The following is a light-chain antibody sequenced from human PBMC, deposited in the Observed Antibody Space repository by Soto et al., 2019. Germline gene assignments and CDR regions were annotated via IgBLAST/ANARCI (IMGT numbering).Light chain of an antibody. CDR1: QGIAPY. CDR3: QKHNSAPLT. J-gene: IGKJ4*01. Sequence: DVQMTQSPSSLSAFVGDRVTITCRASQGIAPYLAWFQQKPGKVPKLLIYATSTLQSGVPSRFSGSGSGTDFTLTISSLQPEEVGTYYCQKHNSAPLTFGGGTKVEIK. V-gene: IGKV1-27*01. CDR2: ATS.